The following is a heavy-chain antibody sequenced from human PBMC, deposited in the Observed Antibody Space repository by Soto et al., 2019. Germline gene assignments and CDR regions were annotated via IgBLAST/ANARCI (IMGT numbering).Heavy chain of an antibody. Sequence: LSLTCAVSGYSISNGYFWGWIRQPPGKGLEYIGTMLHSGITYYNPYLKSRVTISVDTSKNQFSLKLSSVTAADTAVYFCARLYDSSGYQHYFDYWGQGTPVTVSS. CDR3: ARLYDSSGYQHYFDY. CDR2: MLHSGIT. J-gene: IGHJ4*02. V-gene: IGHV4-38-2*01. D-gene: IGHD3-22*01. CDR1: GYSISNGYF.